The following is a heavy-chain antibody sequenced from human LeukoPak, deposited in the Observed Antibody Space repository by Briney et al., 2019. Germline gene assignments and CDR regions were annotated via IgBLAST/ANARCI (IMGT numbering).Heavy chain of an antibody. J-gene: IGHJ6*03. Sequence: GRSLRLSCVASGFTFSTYAVHWVRQAPGKGLEWVSSISSSSSYIYYADSVKGRFTISRDNAKNSLYLQMNSLRAEDTAVYYCARGIYCSSTSCHYMDVWGKGTTVTVSS. V-gene: IGHV3-21*01. D-gene: IGHD2-2*01. CDR1: GFTFSTYA. CDR3: ARGIYCSSTSCHYMDV. CDR2: ISSSSSYI.